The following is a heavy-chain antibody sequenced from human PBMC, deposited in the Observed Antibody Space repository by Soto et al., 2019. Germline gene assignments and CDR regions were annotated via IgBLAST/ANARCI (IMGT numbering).Heavy chain of an antibody. D-gene: IGHD2-15*01. CDR2: ISYDGSNK. CDR1: GFTFPNYG. CDR3: AKDGAPPYCTRGSCHSTQGY. J-gene: IGHJ4*02. V-gene: IGHV3-30*18. Sequence: PGGSLRLSCSGSGFTFPNYGMHWVRRAPGKGLEWVAVISYDGSNKYYADSVKGRFTISRDNSRKTLYLQMNSLRAEDTAVYYCAKDGAPPYCTRGSCHSTQGYWGQGTLVTVSS.